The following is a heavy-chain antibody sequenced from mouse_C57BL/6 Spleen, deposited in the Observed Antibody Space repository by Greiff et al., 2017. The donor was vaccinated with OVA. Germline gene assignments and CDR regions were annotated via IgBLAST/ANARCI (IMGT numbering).Heavy chain of an antibody. J-gene: IGHJ4*01. Sequence: VQLQQSGAELVRPGASVKLSCKASGYTFTDYYINWVKQRPGQGLEWIARIYPGSGNTYYNEKFKGKATLTAEKSSSTAYMQLSSLTSEDSAVYFCAREGANWDAMDYWGQGTSVTVSS. D-gene: IGHD4-1*01. CDR2: IYPGSGNT. V-gene: IGHV1-76*01. CDR3: AREGANWDAMDY. CDR1: GYTFTDYY.